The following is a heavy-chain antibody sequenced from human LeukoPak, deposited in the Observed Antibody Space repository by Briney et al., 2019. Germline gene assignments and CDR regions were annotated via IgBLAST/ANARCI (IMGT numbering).Heavy chain of an antibody. CDR2: MNPNSGNT. V-gene: IGHV1-8*01. J-gene: IGHJ4*02. CDR3: ARVQRERGPFSSWKVFDY. D-gene: IGHD1-1*01. Sequence: GASVKVSCKASGYTFTSYDINWVRQATGQGLEWMGWMNPNSGNTGYAQKFQGRVTMTRNTSISTAYMELSSLRSEDTAVYYCARVQRERGPFSSWKVFDYWGQGTLVTVSS. CDR1: GYTFTSYD.